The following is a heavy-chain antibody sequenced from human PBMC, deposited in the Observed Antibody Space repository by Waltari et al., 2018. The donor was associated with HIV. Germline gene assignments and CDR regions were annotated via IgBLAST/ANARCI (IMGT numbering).Heavy chain of an antibody. CDR1: GFSVGDNY. CDR2: VYLGGST. V-gene: IGHV3-53*01. Sequence: VQLVESGGGLIQPGGSLSLSCAASGFSVGDNYMSWVRQAPGKRPEWVSVVYLGGSTDYADSVRCRFTTSRDESKNMLYLQMNSLRAEDTAVYYCARALTRGLWDSWGQGTLVSVSS. D-gene: IGHD2-2*01. CDR3: ARALTRGLWDS. J-gene: IGHJ4*02.